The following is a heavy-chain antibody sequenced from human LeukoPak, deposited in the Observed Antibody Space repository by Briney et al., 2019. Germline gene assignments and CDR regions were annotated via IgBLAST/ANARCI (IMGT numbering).Heavy chain of an antibody. V-gene: IGHV4-4*07. CDR3: ATGAHKRITIFGGDWCFDL. CDR2: IYTSGST. J-gene: IGHJ2*01. CDR1: GGSISSYY. Sequence: SETLSLTCTVSGGSISSYYWSWIRQPAGKGLEWIGRIYTSGSTNYNPSLKSRVTMSVDTSKNQFSLKLSSVTAADTAVYCCATGAHKRITIFGGDWCFDLWGRGTLVTVSS. D-gene: IGHD3-3*01.